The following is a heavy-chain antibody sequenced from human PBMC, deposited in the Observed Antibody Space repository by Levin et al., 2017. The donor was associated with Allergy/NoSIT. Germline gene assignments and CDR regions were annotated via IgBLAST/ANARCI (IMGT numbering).Heavy chain of an antibody. CDR3: AREGGGHVSSWHAADY. V-gene: IGHV3-74*01. CDR2: ISPDGSGA. D-gene: IGHD6-13*01. CDR1: GFTFSSYW. Sequence: GESLKISCAASGFTFSSYWMHWVRQAPGKGLVWVSRISPDGSGASYADSVKGRFTISRDNAKNTLYLEMNSLRAEDTAVFYCAREGGGHVSSWHAADYWGQGTLVTVSS. J-gene: IGHJ4*02.